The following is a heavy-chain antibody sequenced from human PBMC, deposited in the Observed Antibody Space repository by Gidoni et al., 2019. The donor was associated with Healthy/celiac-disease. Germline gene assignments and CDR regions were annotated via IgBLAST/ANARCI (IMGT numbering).Heavy chain of an antibody. Sequence: QGQLVESGGDLVKPGESLRISCAAYGFTFRAYYLRWMRQAPGKGLEWVSYLSSSGRTIYYADSVQGRFTISRGNAKTSLYLQMNDLRAADTAVYYCARDRDSGYDFYYFDYWGQGPLVTVSS. CDR2: LSSSGRTI. V-gene: IGHV3-11*01. CDR1: GFTFRAYY. D-gene: IGHD5-12*01. CDR3: ARDRDSGYDFYYFDY. J-gene: IGHJ4*02.